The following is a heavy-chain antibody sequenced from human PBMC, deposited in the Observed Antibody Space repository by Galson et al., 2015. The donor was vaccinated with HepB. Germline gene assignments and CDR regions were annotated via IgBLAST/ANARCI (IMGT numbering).Heavy chain of an antibody. D-gene: IGHD5/OR15-5a*01. V-gene: IGHV3-48*02. CDR3: ASTKFGNVAYWTFEM. J-gene: IGHJ3*01. CDR2: IRTNGDTI. Sequence: SLRLSCAASGFTFSSFTMSWVRQTPGKGLQWVSYIRTNGDTIYYPDSVKGRFSVASDNAKTTVSVQMTIQSDEDAGVDYCASTKFGNVAYWTFEMWGHGTMVTVSA. CDR1: GFTFSSFT.